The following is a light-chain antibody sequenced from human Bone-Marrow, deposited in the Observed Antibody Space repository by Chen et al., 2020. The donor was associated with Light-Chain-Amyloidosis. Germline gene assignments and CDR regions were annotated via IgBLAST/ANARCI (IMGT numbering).Light chain of an antibody. Sequence: SYVLTQPSSVSVAPGQTATIACGGNNIGSTSVHWYQQTPGQAPLLVVYDDSDRPSGIPERLCGSDSGNTATLTISRVEAGDEADYYCKVWERSSDRPVFGGGTKLTVL. CDR2: DDS. CDR1: NIGSTS. V-gene: IGLV3-21*02. CDR3: KVWERSSDRPV. J-gene: IGLJ3*02.